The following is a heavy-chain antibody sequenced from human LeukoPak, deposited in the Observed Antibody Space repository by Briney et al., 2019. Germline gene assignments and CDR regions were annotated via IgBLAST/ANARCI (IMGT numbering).Heavy chain of an antibody. V-gene: IGHV1-46*01. Sequence: ASVKVSCMASGYTFTSNYIHWVRQAPGQGLEWMGMIYPRDGSTSYAQKFQGRVTVTRDTSTSTVHMELSGLRSEDAAVYYCARDQEGFDYWGQGTLVTVSS. CDR3: ARDQEGFDY. CDR2: IYPRDGST. J-gene: IGHJ4*02. CDR1: GYTFTSNY.